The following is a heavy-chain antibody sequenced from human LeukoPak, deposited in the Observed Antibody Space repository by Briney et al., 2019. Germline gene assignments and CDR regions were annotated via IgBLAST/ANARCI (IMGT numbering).Heavy chain of an antibody. V-gene: IGHV4-39*01. CDR3: ARHEELLRNFDY. Sequence: ASETLSLTCTVSGGSISSSSYYWGWIRQPPGKGLEWIGSIYYSGSTYYNPSLKSRVTISVDTSKNQFSLKLSSVTAADTAVYYCARHEELLRNFDYWGQGTLVTVSP. CDR1: GGSISSSSYY. CDR2: IYYSGST. D-gene: IGHD1-26*01. J-gene: IGHJ4*02.